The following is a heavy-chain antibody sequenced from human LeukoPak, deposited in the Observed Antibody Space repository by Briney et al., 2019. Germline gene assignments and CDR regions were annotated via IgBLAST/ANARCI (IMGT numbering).Heavy chain of an antibody. CDR3: AKSLGVGGYTRYKGSDQ. CDR1: GFTFNSFA. D-gene: IGHD3-16*02. J-gene: IGHJ4*02. V-gene: IGHV3-23*01. CDR2: ISGSDGTS. Sequence: GGSLRLSCAASGFTFNSFAMNWVRQAPGKGLEWVSSISGSDGTSHYADFVKGRFTISRDNSKNTLYPQMNSLRAEDTAAYYCAKSLGVGGYTRYKGSDQWGQGTLVVVSS.